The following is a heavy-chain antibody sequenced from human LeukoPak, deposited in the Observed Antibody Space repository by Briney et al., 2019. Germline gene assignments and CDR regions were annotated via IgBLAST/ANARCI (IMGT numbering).Heavy chain of an antibody. CDR2: IIPMFGTA. CDR3: ARELVRIAVAYDAFDI. D-gene: IGHD6-19*01. Sequence: ASVKVSCKASGGTFSSYAISWVRQAPGQGLEWMGGIIPMFGTANYAQKFQGRVTITADESTSTAYMELSSLRSEDTAVYYCARELVRIAVAYDAFDIWGQGTMVTVSS. V-gene: IGHV1-69*13. CDR1: GGTFSSYA. J-gene: IGHJ3*02.